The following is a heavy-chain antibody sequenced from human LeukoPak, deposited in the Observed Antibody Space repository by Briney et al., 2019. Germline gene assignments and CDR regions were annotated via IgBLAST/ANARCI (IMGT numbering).Heavy chain of an antibody. CDR2: MYYSGST. D-gene: IGHD1-1*01. CDR3: ARDIGRDVQLERRTFDP. J-gene: IGHJ5*02. CDR1: GASVSSSVYY. Sequence: SETLSLICTVSGASVSSSVYYWSWIRQPPGKGLEWIGHMYYSGSTSFNPSLKSRVTFSVDTSKNQFSLKLNSVTTADTAVYYCARDIGRDVQLERRTFDPWGQGTLVTVSS. V-gene: IGHV4-61*08.